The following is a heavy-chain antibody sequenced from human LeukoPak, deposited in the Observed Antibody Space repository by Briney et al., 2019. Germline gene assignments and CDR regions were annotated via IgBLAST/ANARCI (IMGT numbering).Heavy chain of an antibody. CDR2: MYSDGSA. CDR3: AGALHYSYFETRYFGY. Sequence: PGGSLRLSCTASGFNVRTNYMFWVRQAPGKGLECVSVMYSDGSAYYADSVKGRFTLSRDNSMNTLFLQMNSLRADDTAMYYCAGALHYSYFETRYFGYWGQGTPVTVSS. CDR1: GFNVRTNY. D-gene: IGHD5-18*01. J-gene: IGHJ4*02. V-gene: IGHV3-53*01.